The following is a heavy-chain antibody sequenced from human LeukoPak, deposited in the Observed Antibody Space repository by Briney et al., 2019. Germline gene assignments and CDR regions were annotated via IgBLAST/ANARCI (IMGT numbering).Heavy chain of an antibody. Sequence: GGSLRLSCAASGFTFSSYPMSWVRQAPEKGLEWVSAISGSGGNTYYAGSVMGRFTISRDNSKNTLYLQMNSLRVEDTAIYYCAKEDVSDHTTGFSPWGQGTLVTVSS. CDR1: GFTFSSYP. J-gene: IGHJ5*02. V-gene: IGHV3-23*01. CDR2: ISGSGGNT. D-gene: IGHD1-1*01. CDR3: AKEDVSDHTTGFSP.